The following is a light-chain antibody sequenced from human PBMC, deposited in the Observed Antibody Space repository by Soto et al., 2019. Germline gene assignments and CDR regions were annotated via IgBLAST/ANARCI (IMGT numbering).Light chain of an antibody. V-gene: IGKV1-39*01. CDR3: QQSYTTPRT. Sequence: DIQMTQSPSSLSASVGDRVTIACRASQGISKYLNWYQQKPGKAPNLLIYATSNLQSGVPSRFSGSGSGTDFTLTITSLQAEDFATYFCQQSYTTPRTFGQGTKLEIK. CDR1: QGISKY. J-gene: IGKJ2*01. CDR2: ATS.